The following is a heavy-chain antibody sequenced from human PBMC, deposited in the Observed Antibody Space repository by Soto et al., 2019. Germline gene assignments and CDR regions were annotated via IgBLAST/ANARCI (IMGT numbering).Heavy chain of an antibody. Sequence: SETLSLTCTVSGGSISSSSYYWGWIRQPPGKGLEWIGSIYYSGSTYYNPSLKSRVTISVDTSKNQFSLKLSSVTAADTAVYYCARPSLDYGDYTFDYWGQGTLVTVSS. CDR1: GGSISSSSYY. D-gene: IGHD4-17*01. CDR3: ARPSLDYGDYTFDY. J-gene: IGHJ4*02. V-gene: IGHV4-39*01. CDR2: IYYSGST.